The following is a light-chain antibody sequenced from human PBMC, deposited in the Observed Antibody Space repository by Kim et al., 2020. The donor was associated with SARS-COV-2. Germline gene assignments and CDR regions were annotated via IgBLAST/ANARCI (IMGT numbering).Light chain of an antibody. CDR2: GAS. CDR3: QEYNSWPPYT. J-gene: IGKJ2*01. V-gene: IGKV3-15*01. CDR1: QSVNSN. Sequence: EIVMTQSPATLSVSPGERATLSCRASQSVNSNLAWYQQRPGQPPRLLIFGASTRASDIPARFSGSGSGTEFTLTISSLQSEDFAVYYWQEYNSWPPYTFGQGTKLEI.